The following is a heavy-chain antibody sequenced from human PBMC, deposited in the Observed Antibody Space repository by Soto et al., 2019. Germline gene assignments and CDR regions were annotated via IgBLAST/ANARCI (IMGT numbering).Heavy chain of an antibody. CDR3: AHRLNRGYDYNPHFDY. J-gene: IGHJ4*02. V-gene: IGHV2-5*02. CDR1: GFSLSTSGVG. D-gene: IGHD5-12*01. CDR2: IYWDDDK. Sequence: QITLKESGPTLVKPTQTLTLTCTFSGFSLSTSGVGVGWIRQPPGKALEWLALIYWDDDKRYSPSLKSRLTITKDTSKNRVVLTMTNMDPVDTATYYCAHRLNRGYDYNPHFDYWCQGTLVTVSS.